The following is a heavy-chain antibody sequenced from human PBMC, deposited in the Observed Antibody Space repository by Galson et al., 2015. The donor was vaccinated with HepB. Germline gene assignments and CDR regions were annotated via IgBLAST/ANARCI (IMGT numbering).Heavy chain of an antibody. CDR1: GFTFSSYG. J-gene: IGHJ5*01. D-gene: IGHD5-18*01. CDR3: VKDTAMVTLSWFDS. V-gene: IGHV3-30*18. Sequence: SLRLSCAASGFTFSSYGMHWVRQAPGKGLEWVAVISYDGSNKYYADSVKGRFTISRDNSKNTLYLQMNSLRPEDTSLYHCVKDTAMVTLSWFDSWGQGTLVTVSS. CDR2: ISYDGSNK.